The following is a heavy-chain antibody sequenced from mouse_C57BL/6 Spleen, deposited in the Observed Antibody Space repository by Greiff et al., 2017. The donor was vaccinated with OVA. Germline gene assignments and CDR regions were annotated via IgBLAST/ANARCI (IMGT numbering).Heavy chain of an antibody. V-gene: IGHV1-52*01. CDR2: IDPSDSET. CDR3: SKGATVEDRFDY. Sequence: QVHVQQPGAELVRPGSSVKLSCKASGYTFTSYWMHWVKQRPIQGLEWIGNIDPSDSETHYNQKFKDKATLTVDKSSSTAYMQLSSLTSEDSAVYYGSKGATVEDRFDYWGQGTTVTVSS. D-gene: IGHD1-1*01. CDR1: GYTFTSYW. J-gene: IGHJ2*01.